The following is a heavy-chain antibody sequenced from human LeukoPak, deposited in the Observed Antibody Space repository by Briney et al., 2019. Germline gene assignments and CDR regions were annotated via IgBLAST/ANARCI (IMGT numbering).Heavy chain of an antibody. CDR3: ARGSLLRYFDCPD. CDR1: GFSVSSNH. CDR2: IYSASNT. V-gene: IGHV3-53*01. J-gene: IGHJ4*01. Sequence: GGSLRLSCAASGFSVSSNHMRWVLKGQGKGLDWVSVIYSASNTYYPDSVNGLFTISIDDYKNTLYLQINSLGAEDTAVYYCARGSLLRYFDCPDWGQGTLVTVSS. D-gene: IGHD3-9*01.